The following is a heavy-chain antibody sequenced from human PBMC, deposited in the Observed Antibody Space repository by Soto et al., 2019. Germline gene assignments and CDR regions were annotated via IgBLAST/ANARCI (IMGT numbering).Heavy chain of an antibody. J-gene: IGHJ3*02. CDR3: ARLVGATVGDAFDI. CDR2: IYYSGST. V-gene: IGHV4-59*08. Sequence: QVQLQESGPGLVKPSETLSLTCTVSGGSISSYYWSWIRQPPGKGLEWIGYIYYSGSTNYNPSLKSRVTISVDTSENQFSLKLSSVTAADTAVYYCARLVGATVGDAFDIWGQGTMVTVSS. D-gene: IGHD1-26*01. CDR1: GGSISSYY.